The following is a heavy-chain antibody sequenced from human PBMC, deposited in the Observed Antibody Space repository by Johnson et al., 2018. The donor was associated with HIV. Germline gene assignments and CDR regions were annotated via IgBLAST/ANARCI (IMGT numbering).Heavy chain of an antibody. Sequence: QVQLVESGGGVVQPGRSLRLSCAASGFTFSSYAMHWFRQAPGKGLEWVAVISYDGSNKYYADSVKGRFNISRDNSKKTLYLQMNSLRAEDTAVYYCARFDSGWQWQGLDIWGQGTMVTVSS. CDR3: ARFDSGWQWQGLDI. V-gene: IGHV3-30*04. CDR2: ISYDGSNK. D-gene: IGHD6-19*01. J-gene: IGHJ3*02. CDR1: GFTFSSYA.